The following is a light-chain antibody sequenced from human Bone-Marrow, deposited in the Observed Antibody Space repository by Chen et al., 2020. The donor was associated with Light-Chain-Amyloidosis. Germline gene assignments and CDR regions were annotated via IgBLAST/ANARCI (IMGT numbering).Light chain of an antibody. CDR1: SSDVGGDNH. J-gene: IGLJ1*01. CDR2: EVT. CDR3: SPYTITNTLV. Sequence: QSALTQPASVSGSPGQPITISCTGPSSDVGGDNHVSWYQQHPDKAPKLMIYEVTNRPSWVPDRFSGSKSDNTASLTISGLQTEDEADYFCSPYTITNTLVFGSGTRVTVL. V-gene: IGLV2-14*01.